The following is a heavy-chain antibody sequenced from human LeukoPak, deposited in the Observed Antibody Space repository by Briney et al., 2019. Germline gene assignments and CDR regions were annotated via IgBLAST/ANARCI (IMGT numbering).Heavy chain of an antibody. CDR2: INPNSGGT. D-gene: IGHD3-22*01. CDR3: ATARDSSGYFYGLDY. Sequence: ASVKVSCKASGYIFTGYYMHWVRQAPGQGLEWMGWINPNSGGTNYAQKFQGRVTMTRDTSISTAYMELSRLRSDDTAVYYCATARDSSGYFYGLDYWGQGTLVTVSS. V-gene: IGHV1-2*02. CDR1: GYIFTGYY. J-gene: IGHJ4*02.